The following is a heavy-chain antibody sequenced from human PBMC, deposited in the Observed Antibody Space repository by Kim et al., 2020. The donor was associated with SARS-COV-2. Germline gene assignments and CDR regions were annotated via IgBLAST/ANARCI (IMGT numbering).Heavy chain of an antibody. D-gene: IGHD1-1*01. V-gene: IGHV1-69*13. CDR2: IIPIFGTA. J-gene: IGHJ4*02. Sequence: SVKVSCKASGGTFSSYAISWVRQAPGQGLEWMGGIIPIFGTANYAQKFQGRVTITADESTSTAYMELSSLRSEDTAVYYFARSSTGTLVPAVWGQGTLVTVAS. CDR1: GGTFSSYA. CDR3: ARSSTGTLVPAV.